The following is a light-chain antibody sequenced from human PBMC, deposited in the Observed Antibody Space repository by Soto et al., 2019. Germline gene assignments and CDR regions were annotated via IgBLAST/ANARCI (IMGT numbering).Light chain of an antibody. Sequence: DIQMTQSPPSLSASVGDRVTITCRASQSISNYVNWYQHKRGKAPNLLIYSATILQGGAPSRFSGSGSGTDFTLTISSLQPEDSATYYCQQSYGSPPGSFGQGTTVGIK. CDR3: QQSYGSPPGS. V-gene: IGKV1-39*01. J-gene: IGKJ1*01. CDR2: SAT. CDR1: QSISNY.